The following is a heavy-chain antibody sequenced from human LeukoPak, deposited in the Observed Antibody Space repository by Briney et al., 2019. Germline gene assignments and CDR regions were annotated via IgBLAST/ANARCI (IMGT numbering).Heavy chain of an antibody. CDR1: GFTFSSYS. Sequence: GGSLRLSCAASGFTFSSYSMTWVRQAPGKGLEWVSYISSSSSTIYYADSVKGRFTISRDNAKNSLYLQMNSLRAGDTAVYYCAKEPLIQLLGYYFDYWGQRTLVTVSS. CDR3: AKEPLIQLLGYYFDY. J-gene: IGHJ4*02. V-gene: IGHV3-48*01. D-gene: IGHD5-18*01. CDR2: ISSSSSTI.